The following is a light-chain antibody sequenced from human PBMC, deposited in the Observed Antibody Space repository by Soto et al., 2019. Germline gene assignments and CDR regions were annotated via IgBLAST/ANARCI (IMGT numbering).Light chain of an antibody. CDR3: QQYNNWTWT. Sequence: EIVMTQSPATLSVSPGGRATLSCRASQSISDTLAWYQQKPGQAPRLLIYGASTRAPGFPARLSGSGSGTDFTLTISSLQSEDFAVYYCQQYNNWTWTFGQGTKVDIX. CDR1: QSISDT. J-gene: IGKJ1*01. V-gene: IGKV3-15*01. CDR2: GAS.